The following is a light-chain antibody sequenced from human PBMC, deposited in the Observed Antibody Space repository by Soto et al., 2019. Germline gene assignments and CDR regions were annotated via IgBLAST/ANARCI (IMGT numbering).Light chain of an antibody. Sequence: EIQXTQSPRSLSASLGERVTIICQARPDISKRLNCYKKKQGKDPXLXXXDAYNLQTGVPYRFSGSRSGKDFTLTITSRKHEDIAKYYCHQYANLLRITFGQGTRLEI. CDR2: DAY. V-gene: IGKV1-33*01. J-gene: IGKJ5*01. CDR1: PDISKR. CDR3: HQYANLLRIT.